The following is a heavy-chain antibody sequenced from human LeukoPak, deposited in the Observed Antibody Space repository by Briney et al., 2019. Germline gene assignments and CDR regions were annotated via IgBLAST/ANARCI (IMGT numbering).Heavy chain of an antibody. J-gene: IGHJ6*03. D-gene: IGHD3-3*01. CDR3: ARVRPRITIFGVPPRGDYMDV. V-gene: IGHV4-61*02. CDR1: GGSISSGSYY. Sequence: SETLSLTCTVSGGSISSGSYYWSWIRQPAGKGLEWIGRIYTSGSTNYNPSLKSRVTVSVDTSKNQFSLKLSSVTAADTAVYYCARVRPRITIFGVPPRGDYMDVWGKGTTVTVSS. CDR2: IYTSGST.